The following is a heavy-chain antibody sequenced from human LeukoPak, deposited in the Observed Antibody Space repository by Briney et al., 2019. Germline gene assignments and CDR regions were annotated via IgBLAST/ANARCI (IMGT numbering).Heavy chain of an antibody. CDR3: ARAIILTGYWAFDY. CDR2: ISSSSSYI. V-gene: IGHV3-21*01. Sequence: GGSLRLSCAASGFTFSSYSMNWVRQAPGKGLEWVSSISSSSSYIYYADSVKGRFTISRDNAKNSLYLQMNSLRAEDTAVYYCARAIILTGYWAFDYWGQGTLVTVSS. D-gene: IGHD3-9*01. J-gene: IGHJ4*02. CDR1: GFTFSSYS.